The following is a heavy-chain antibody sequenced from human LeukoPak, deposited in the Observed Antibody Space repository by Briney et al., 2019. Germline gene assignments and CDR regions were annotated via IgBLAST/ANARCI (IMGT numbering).Heavy chain of an antibody. CDR2: IHHDGRI. CDR3: ARSHDHLWGNYPDY. CDR1: GGSIDSTNW. D-gene: IGHD3-16*02. J-gene: IGHJ4*02. V-gene: IGHV4/OR15-8*01. Sequence: SETLSLTCDVSGGSIDSTNWWNWVRQPPGKGLEWIGEIHHDGRINYNPSLKSRVTLSVDKSKNQFSLRLNSVTAADTAMYYCARSHDHLWGNYPDYWGQGTLVTVS.